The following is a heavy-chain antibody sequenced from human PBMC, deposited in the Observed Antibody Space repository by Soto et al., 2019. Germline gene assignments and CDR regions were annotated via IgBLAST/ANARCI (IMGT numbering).Heavy chain of an antibody. V-gene: IGHV3-23*01. Sequence: GGSLRLACAASGFIFSSYAMSWVRQAPGKGLEWVSATSVSGDSTYYADSVKGRFTISRDNSKNMLYLQMNSLRTEDTALYYCAKVRSTVVVAAANYWGQGTLVTVSS. J-gene: IGHJ4*02. CDR3: AKVRSTVVVAAANY. D-gene: IGHD2-15*01. CDR2: TSVSGDST. CDR1: GFIFSSYA.